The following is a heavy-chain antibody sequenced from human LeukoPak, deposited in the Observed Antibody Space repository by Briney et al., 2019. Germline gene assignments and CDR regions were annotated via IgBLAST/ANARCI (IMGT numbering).Heavy chain of an antibody. CDR1: GYTFTCYG. Sequence: ASVKVSCKASGYTFTCYGISWVRQAPGQGLEWMGWISAYNGNTNYAQKLQGRVTMTTDTSTSTAYMELRSLRSDDTAVYYCARGYCSSTSCYYFDYWGQGTLVTVSS. CDR3: ARGYCSSTSCYYFDY. J-gene: IGHJ4*02. V-gene: IGHV1-18*01. D-gene: IGHD2-2*01. CDR2: ISAYNGNT.